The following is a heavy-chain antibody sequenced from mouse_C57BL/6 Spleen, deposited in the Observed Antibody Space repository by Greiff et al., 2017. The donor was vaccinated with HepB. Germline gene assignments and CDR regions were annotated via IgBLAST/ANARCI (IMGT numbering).Heavy chain of an antibody. Sequence: QVQLQQPGAELVRPGSSVKLSCKASGYTFTSYWMHWVKQRPIQGLEWIGNIDPSDSETHYNQKFKDKATLTVDKSSSTAYMQLSSLTSEDSAVYYCARGTYYINLYAMDYWGQGTSVTVSS. CDR2: IDPSDSET. J-gene: IGHJ4*01. CDR3: ARGTYYINLYAMDY. D-gene: IGHD2-5*01. CDR1: GYTFTSYW. V-gene: IGHV1-52*01.